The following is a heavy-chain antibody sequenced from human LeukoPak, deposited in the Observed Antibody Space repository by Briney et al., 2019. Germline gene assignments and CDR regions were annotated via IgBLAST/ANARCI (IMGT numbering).Heavy chain of an antibody. Sequence: GGSLRLSCAASGFTFSSYAMSWVRQAPGKGLEWVSAISGSGGSTYYADSVKGRFTISRDNSKNTLYLQMNGLRAEDTAVYYCAKTYSSGMRRWFDPWGQGTLVTVSS. J-gene: IGHJ5*02. CDR1: GFTFSSYA. V-gene: IGHV3-23*01. CDR2: ISGSGGST. D-gene: IGHD3-10*01. CDR3: AKTYSSGMRRWFDP.